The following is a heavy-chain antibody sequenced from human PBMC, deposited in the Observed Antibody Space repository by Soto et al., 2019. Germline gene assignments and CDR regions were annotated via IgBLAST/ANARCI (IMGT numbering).Heavy chain of an antibody. J-gene: IGHJ4*02. D-gene: IGHD2-15*01. V-gene: IGHV4-4*07. CDR1: RGSISSYY. Sequence: PSETLSLTCTVSRGSISSYYWSWIRQPAGKGLEWIGRIYTSGTTNYNPSLKSRVTMSVDTSKNQFSLKLSSVTAAEPAVYYCAGEDCSGGSCYSVNYDYWGQGTLVTVSS. CDR2: IYTSGTT. CDR3: AGEDCSGGSCYSVNYDY.